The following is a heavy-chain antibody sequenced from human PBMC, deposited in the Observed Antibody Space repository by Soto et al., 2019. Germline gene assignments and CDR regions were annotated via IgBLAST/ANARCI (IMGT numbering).Heavy chain of an antibody. CDR3: ARDLSWVVVVVAATPRNLTFAY. D-gene: IGHD2-15*01. Sequence: ASVKVSCKASGYTFTGYYMHLVRQAPGQGLEWMGWINPNSGGTNYAQKFQGWVTMTRDTSISTAYMELSRLRSDDTAVYYCARDLSWVVVVVAATPRNLTFAYWGQGTLVTVSS. CDR2: INPNSGGT. V-gene: IGHV1-2*04. J-gene: IGHJ4*02. CDR1: GYTFTGYY.